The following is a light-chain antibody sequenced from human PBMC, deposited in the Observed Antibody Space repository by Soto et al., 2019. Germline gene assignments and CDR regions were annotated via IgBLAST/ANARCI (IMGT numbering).Light chain of an antibody. J-gene: IGKJ1*01. CDR2: AAS. Sequence: DIQMTQSPSSLSASVGDRVTITCRASQSVGNFLNWYQQKPGLPPKYLIYAASNLQSGVPSRFSGSGSGTDFTLTISSLQPEDVATYYCQKYNSAPTWTFGQGTKVDIK. V-gene: IGKV1-39*01. CDR3: QKYNSAPTWT. CDR1: QSVGNF.